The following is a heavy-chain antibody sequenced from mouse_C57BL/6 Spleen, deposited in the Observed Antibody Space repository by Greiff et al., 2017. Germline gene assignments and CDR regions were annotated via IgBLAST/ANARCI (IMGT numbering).Heavy chain of an antibody. CDR3: ARSPPGVAPYYFDD. CDR2: FNPNYGTT. J-gene: IGHJ2*01. CDR1: GYSFTDYN. Sequence: VQLQQSGPELVKPGASVKISCKASGYSFTDYNMNWVKQSNGKSLEWIGVFNPNYGTTSYNQKFKGKATLTVDQSSSTAYRQLNSLTSEDSAVDYCARSPPGVAPYYFDDWGQGTTLTVSS. V-gene: IGHV1-39*01. D-gene: IGHD1-1*01.